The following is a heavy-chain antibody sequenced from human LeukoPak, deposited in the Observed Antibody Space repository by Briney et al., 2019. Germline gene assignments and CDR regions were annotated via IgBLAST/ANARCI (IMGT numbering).Heavy chain of an antibody. Sequence: ASVKVSCKASGYTFTSYYMHWVRQAPGQGLEWMGIINPSGGSTSYAQKFQGRVTMTRDTSTSTVYMELSSLRSEDTAVYYCARAALNQSYYDFWSGYYTSTYYYYGMDVWGQGTTVTVSS. V-gene: IGHV1-46*01. J-gene: IGHJ6*02. CDR1: GYTFTSYY. CDR2: INPSGGST. D-gene: IGHD3-3*01. CDR3: ARAALNQSYYDFWSGYYTSTYYYYGMDV.